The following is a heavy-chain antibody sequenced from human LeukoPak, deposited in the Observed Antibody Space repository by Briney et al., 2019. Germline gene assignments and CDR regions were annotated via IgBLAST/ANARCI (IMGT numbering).Heavy chain of an antibody. J-gene: IGHJ6*03. CDR1: GFTFRSFA. V-gene: IGHV3-23*01. D-gene: IGHD2-21*01. CDR3: AKKEGDTYFSWYMDV. Sequence: GGSLRLSCAASGFTFRSFAMSWVRKPPGKGLGWVSGIFGSGRTTFYADSVKGRFTISRDNSKNTLYLQMNSLRAEDTAIYYCAKKEGDTYFSWYMDVWGKGTTVTVSS. CDR2: IFGSGRTT.